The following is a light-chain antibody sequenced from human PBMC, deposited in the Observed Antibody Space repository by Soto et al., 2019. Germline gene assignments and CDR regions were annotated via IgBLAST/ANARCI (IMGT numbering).Light chain of an antibody. CDR2: AAS. V-gene: IGKV1-27*01. CDR3: QKCKIAPFT. Sequence: DIQMTQSPSSLSAFVGDTVTITCRASQDISNFLAWYQQKPGTVPKLLIYAASTLQSGVPSRFSGSGSGTDFTLTISSLQPEDVATYYCQKCKIAPFTFGGGTKVEMK. J-gene: IGKJ4*01. CDR1: QDISNF.